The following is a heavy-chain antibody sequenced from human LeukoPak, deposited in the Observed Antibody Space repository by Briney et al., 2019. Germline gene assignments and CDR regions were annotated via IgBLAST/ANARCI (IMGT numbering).Heavy chain of an antibody. CDR1: GGSFSGYY. J-gene: IGHJ4*02. V-gene: IGHV4-34*01. CDR3: AGFLEWPKDRRNPRFDY. Sequence: SETLSLTCAVYGGSFSGYYWSWIRQPPGKGLEWIGEINHSGSTNYNPSLKSRVTISVDTSKNQFSLKLSSVTAADTAVYYCAGFLEWPKDRRNPRFDYWGQGTLVTVSS. D-gene: IGHD3-3*01. CDR2: INHSGST.